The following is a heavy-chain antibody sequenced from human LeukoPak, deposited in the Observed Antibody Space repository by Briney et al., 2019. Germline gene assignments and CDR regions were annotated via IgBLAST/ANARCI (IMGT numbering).Heavy chain of an antibody. D-gene: IGHD6-19*01. CDR1: GGSVSSGDYY. V-gene: IGHV4-30-4*08. CDR2: IYYSGST. J-gene: IGHJ3*02. CDR3: ARGSVAGYPDLLDI. Sequence: SQTLSLTCTVSGGSVSSGDYYWSWIRQPPGKGLEWIGYIYYSGSTYYNPSLKSRVTISVDTSKNQFSLKLSSVTAADTAVYYCARGSVAGYPDLLDIWGQGTMVTVSS.